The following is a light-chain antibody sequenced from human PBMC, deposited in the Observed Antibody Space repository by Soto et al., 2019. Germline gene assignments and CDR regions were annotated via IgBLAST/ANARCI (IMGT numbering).Light chain of an antibody. V-gene: IGKV3-15*01. CDR1: QSVSSK. CDR2: GAS. CDR3: QQYNNWWT. Sequence: EIVMTQSPDSLSVSPGERATLSCRASQSVSSKLAWYQQKPGQAPRLLIYGASTRATGIPARFSGSGSGTDFTLTISSLQSEDFAVYYCQQYNNWWTFGQGTKVDIK. J-gene: IGKJ1*01.